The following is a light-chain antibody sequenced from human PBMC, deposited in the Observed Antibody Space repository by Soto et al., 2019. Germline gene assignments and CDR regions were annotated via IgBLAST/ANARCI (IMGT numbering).Light chain of an antibody. CDR2: GAS. V-gene: IGKV3-15*01. J-gene: IGKJ4*01. CDR3: QQYKRWPPG. CDR1: QSVSSG. Sequence: EVEMTQSPATLSVSPGEGVTLSCRASQSVSSGLAWYQQRPGQAPRLLIYGASTRATGIPARFSGSGSETEFTLIIDSLQSEDFAVYYCQQYKRWPPGFGGGTKVEIK.